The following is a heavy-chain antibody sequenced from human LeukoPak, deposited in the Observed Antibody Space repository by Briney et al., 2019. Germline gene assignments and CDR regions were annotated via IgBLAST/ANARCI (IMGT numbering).Heavy chain of an antibody. Sequence: PGGSLRLSCAASGFTFSSYGMHWVRQAPGKGLEWGAVIWYDGSNKYYADSVKGRFTISRDNSKNTLYLQMNSLRAEDTAVYYCATGQPLLYPYYMDVWGKGTTVTVSS. J-gene: IGHJ6*03. CDR3: ATGQPLLYPYYMDV. CDR2: IWYDGSNK. D-gene: IGHD2-2*02. CDR1: GFTFSSYG. V-gene: IGHV3-33*01.